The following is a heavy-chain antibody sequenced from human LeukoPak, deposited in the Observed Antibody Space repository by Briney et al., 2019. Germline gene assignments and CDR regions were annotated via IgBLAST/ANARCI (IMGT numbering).Heavy chain of an antibody. Sequence: QTGGSLRLSCAASGFTFNSYAMNWVRQAPGKGLEWVSTISSSGNNTYYTDSVKGRFTISRDNSKNTLFLQMNSLRVDDTAVYYCAKDVRTKRPTGEGFDYWGQGTLVTVSS. J-gene: IGHJ4*02. CDR2: ISSSGNNT. D-gene: IGHD3-10*01. V-gene: IGHV3-23*01. CDR1: GFTFNSYA. CDR3: AKDVRTKRPTGEGFDY.